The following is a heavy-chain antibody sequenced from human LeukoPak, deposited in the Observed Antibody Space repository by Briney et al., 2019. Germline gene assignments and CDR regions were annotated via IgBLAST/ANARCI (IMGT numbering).Heavy chain of an antibody. Sequence: GGSLRLSCAASGFTFTDYYMSWIRQAPGKGLEWVSYITNSGTTIYYADSVKGRFTVSRDNAKNSLYLQMNSLRAEDTAVYYCARDGHYDILTGYFQDWGQGTLVTVSS. J-gene: IGHJ1*01. CDR2: ITNSGTTI. V-gene: IGHV3-11*01. CDR1: GFTFTDYY. CDR3: ARDGHYDILTGYFQD. D-gene: IGHD3-9*01.